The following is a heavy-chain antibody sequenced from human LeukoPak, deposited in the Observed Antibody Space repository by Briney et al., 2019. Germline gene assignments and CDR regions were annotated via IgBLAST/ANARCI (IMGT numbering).Heavy chain of an antibody. V-gene: IGHV4-59*01. D-gene: IGHD2-21*02. CDR3: ARDRVVVTATGFFDI. Sequence: SETLSLTCTVSGGSISNYYWNWIRQPPGKGLEWIGYIYYSGTTNYNPSLKSRVSMSVDTSKNQFSLKLSSVTAADTAVYYCARDRVVVTATGFFDIWGQGTMVTVSS. CDR1: GGSISNYY. CDR2: IYYSGTT. J-gene: IGHJ3*02.